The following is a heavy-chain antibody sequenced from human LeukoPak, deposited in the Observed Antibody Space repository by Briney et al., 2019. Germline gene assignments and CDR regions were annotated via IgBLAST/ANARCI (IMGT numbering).Heavy chain of an antibody. D-gene: IGHD1-7*01. Sequence: GASVKVSCKSSGYSFTSYDINWVRQATGQGLEWMGWMNPNSGNTGYAQRFQGRVTMTRNTSISTAYMDLSSLRSEGTAVYYCARDDQVTGTTFDCWGQGTLVTVSS. CDR2: MNPNSGNT. CDR1: GYSFTSYD. V-gene: IGHV1-8*01. CDR3: ARDDQVTGTTFDC. J-gene: IGHJ5*01.